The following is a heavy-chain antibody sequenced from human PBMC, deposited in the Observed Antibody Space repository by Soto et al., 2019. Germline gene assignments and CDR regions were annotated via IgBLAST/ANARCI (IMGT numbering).Heavy chain of an antibody. CDR2: IHHTGSN. V-gene: IGHV4-59*02. J-gene: IGHJ3*02. Sequence: QVQLQESGPGLMKPSETLSLTCTVSGASVRDYNWNWIRQPPGRGLEWIGFIHHTGSNTYSPSLRSRVTMSVDTSRNQLSLMMTSVTAADTAVYYCAKWGYPAMQAFDIWGQGTMVTVSS. D-gene: IGHD3-16*02. CDR3: AKWGYPAMQAFDI. CDR1: GASVRDYN.